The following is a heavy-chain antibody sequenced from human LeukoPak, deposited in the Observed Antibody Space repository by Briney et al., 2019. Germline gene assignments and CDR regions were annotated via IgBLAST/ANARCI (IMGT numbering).Heavy chain of an antibody. CDR1: GYTFTSYD. V-gene: IGHV1-8*01. Sequence: ASVKVSCKASGYTFTSYDINWVRQATGQGLEWMGWMNPNSGNTGYAQKFQGRVTMTRNTYISKAYMELSSLRSEDTAVYYCARGPSSSWYYYYYGMDVWGQGTTVTVSS. D-gene: IGHD6-13*01. J-gene: IGHJ6*02. CDR2: MNPNSGNT. CDR3: ARGPSSSWYYYYYGMDV.